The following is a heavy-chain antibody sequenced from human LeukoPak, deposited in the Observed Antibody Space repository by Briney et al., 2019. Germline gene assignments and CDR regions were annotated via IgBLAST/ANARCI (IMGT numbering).Heavy chain of an antibody. CDR1: GFTFSSYG. CDR2: IWYDGSNK. CDR3: TTETTYESSGYYRNDAFDI. D-gene: IGHD3-22*01. V-gene: IGHV3-33*01. J-gene: IGHJ3*02. Sequence: GSLRLSCAASGFTFSSYGMHWVRQAPGKGLEWVAVIWYDGSNKYYGDSAKGRFTISRDNPKNTLYLQMNSLRAEDTAVYYCTTETTYESSGYYRNDAFDIWGQGTRVTVSS.